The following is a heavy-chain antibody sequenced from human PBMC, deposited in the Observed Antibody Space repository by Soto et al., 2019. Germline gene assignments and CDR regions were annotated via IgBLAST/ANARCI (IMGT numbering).Heavy chain of an antibody. J-gene: IGHJ5*02. Sequence: QMQLQASGPGLVKPSATLSLTCNVSGASVSHGYWSWIRQPPGKGLEWIGFMYFGGSFNYNPSLKSRATIAVETSKNQFSMKLTSVTASDTAVYYCARSYYDSTGFAVDPWGQGTLVTVSS. CDR3: ARSYYDSTGFAVDP. CDR1: GASVSHGY. CDR2: MYFGGSF. V-gene: IGHV4-59*02. D-gene: IGHD3-22*01.